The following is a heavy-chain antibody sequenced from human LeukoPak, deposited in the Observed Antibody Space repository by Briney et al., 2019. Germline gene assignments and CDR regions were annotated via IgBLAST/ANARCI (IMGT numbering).Heavy chain of an antibody. Sequence: GGSLRLSCAASGFTFNTYAMCWVRQAPGKGLEWVSAISSSGGNTFHADSVKGRFTISRDNSKSTLYLQMHGLTAEDTALYYCARRLVTAGVTDFFDYWGHGTLVSVSS. J-gene: IGHJ4*01. V-gene: IGHV3-23*01. CDR2: ISSSGGNT. D-gene: IGHD6-13*01. CDR1: GFTFNTYA. CDR3: ARRLVTAGVTDFFDY.